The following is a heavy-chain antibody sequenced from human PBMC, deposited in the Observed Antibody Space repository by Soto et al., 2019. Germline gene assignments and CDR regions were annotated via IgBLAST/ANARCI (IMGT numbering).Heavy chain of an antibody. CDR1: GGTFSSYT. CDR2: IIPILGIA. D-gene: IGHD1-26*01. J-gene: IGHJ3*02. V-gene: IGHV1-69*02. CDR3: ASEEATVEAFDI. Sequence: QVQLVQSGAEVKKPGSSVKVSCKASGGTFSSYTISWVRQAPGQGLEWMGRIIPILGIANYAQKCQGRVTITADKSTSTADMEPSSLRSEDTAVYYCASEEATVEAFDIWGQGTMVTVSS.